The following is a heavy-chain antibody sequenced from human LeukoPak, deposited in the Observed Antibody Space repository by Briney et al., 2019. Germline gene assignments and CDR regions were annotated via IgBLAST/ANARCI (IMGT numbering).Heavy chain of an antibody. V-gene: IGHV3-7*01. CDR3: AKDLVQRGAFDI. D-gene: IGHD6-6*01. CDR2: IKQDGNEK. J-gene: IGHJ3*02. Sequence: PGGSLRLSCAASGFTFSSYWMSWVRQAPGKGLEWVANIKQDGNEKYYADSVKGRFTISRDNAKNSLYLQMNSLRAEDTAVYYCAKDLVQRGAFDIWGQGTMVTVSS. CDR1: GFTFSSYW.